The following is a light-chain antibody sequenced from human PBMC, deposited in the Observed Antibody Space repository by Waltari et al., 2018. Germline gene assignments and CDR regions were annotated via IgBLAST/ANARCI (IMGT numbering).Light chain of an antibody. CDR2: MVS. CDR3: MQGTHWPYT. V-gene: IGKV2-30*02. CDR1: QSLVHSHGNTH. Sequence: DVVMTQSPLPLPVTPGQAASIPCKSSQSLVHSHGNTHLNWFQQRPGQFPRLLIYMVSSLESGVPDRFSGSGSGTDFTLKISSLEAEDVGVYYCMQGTHWPYTFGQGTKLDIK. J-gene: IGKJ2*01.